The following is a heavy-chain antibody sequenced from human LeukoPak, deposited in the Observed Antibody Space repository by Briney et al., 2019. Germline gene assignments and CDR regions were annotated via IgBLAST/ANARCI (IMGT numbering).Heavy chain of an antibody. CDR3: AKDLEQWLALNWFDP. J-gene: IGHJ5*02. CDR1: GFTFSNYG. D-gene: IGHD6-19*01. CDR2: ISGSGGST. Sequence: GGSLRLSCAASGFTFSNYGMSWVRQAPGKGLEWVSAISGSGGSTYYADSVKGRFTISRDNSKNTLYLQMNSLRAEDTAVYYCAKDLEQWLALNWFDPWGQGTLVTVS. V-gene: IGHV3-23*01.